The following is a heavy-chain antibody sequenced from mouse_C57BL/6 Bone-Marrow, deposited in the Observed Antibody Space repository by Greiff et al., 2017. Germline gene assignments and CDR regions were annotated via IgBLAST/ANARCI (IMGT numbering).Heavy chain of an antibody. J-gene: IGHJ1*03. Sequence: QVQLQQPGAELVKPGASVKLSCKASGYTFTSYWMHWVKQRPGQGLEWIGMIHPNSGSTNYNGKFKSKATLTVDKSSSTAYMQLSSLTSVGSAVYCYARSADWYFDVWGTGTTVTVSS. V-gene: IGHV1-64*01. CDR2: IHPNSGST. CDR1: GYTFTSYW. CDR3: ARSADWYFDV.